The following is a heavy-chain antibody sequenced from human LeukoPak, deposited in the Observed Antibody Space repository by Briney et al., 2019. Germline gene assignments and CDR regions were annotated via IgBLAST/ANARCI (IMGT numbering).Heavy chain of an antibody. V-gene: IGHV6-1*01. D-gene: IGHD2-8*01. CDR3: AREPIYCTNGVCYHRFDY. CDR1: GDSVSSNSAA. Sequence: SQTLSLTCAISGDSVSSNSAAWNWISQSPSRGLEWLGRTYYRSKWYNDYAVSVKSRITINPDTSKNQFCLHLNSVTPEDTAMYYCAREPIYCTNGVCYHRFDYWGQGTLVTVSS. CDR2: TYYRSKWYN. J-gene: IGHJ4*02.